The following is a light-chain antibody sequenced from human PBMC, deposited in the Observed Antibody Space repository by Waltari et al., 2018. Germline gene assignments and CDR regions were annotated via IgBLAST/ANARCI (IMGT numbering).Light chain of an antibody. V-gene: IGLV2-8*01. J-gene: IGLJ1*01. CDR3: TSYAGNNMAV. CDR1: SIALGNYNY. Sequence: QSALTQPPPASGPPGQSVTLPCIGTSIALGNYNYFPWYQHYPGRAPQPLIYEVTARPPGVPHRFSGSTSGHTGSLTGSGLQAEDEADYYCTSYAGNNMAVFGSGTKVTVL. CDR2: EVT.